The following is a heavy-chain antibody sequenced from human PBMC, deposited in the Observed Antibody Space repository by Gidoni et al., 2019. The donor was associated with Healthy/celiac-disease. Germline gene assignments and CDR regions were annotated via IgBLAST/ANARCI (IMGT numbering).Heavy chain of an antibody. CDR3: ARRGDSEGYCSSTSCYYFDY. V-gene: IGHV4-39*01. CDR2: IYYSGST. J-gene: IGHJ4*02. CDR1: GGSISSSSYY. D-gene: IGHD2-2*01. Sequence: QLQLQESGPGLVKPSETLSLTCTVSGGSISSSSYYWGWIRQPPGKGLEWIGSIYYSGSTYYNPSLTSRVTISVDTSKNQFSLKLSSVTAADTAVYYCARRGDSEGYCSSTSCYYFDYWSQGTLVTVSS.